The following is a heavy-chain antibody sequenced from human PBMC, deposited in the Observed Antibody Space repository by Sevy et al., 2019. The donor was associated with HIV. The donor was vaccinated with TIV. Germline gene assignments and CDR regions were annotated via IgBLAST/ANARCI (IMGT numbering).Heavy chain of an antibody. V-gene: IGHV3-21*01. J-gene: IGHJ4*02. D-gene: IGHD1-26*01. CDR1: GFTFSSYS. CDR2: ISSSSSYI. CDR3: AGDGRGRAGASPHYFDY. Sequence: GGSLRLSCAASGFTFSSYSMNWVRQAPGKGLEWVSSISSSSSYIYYADSVKGRFSISRDNAKNSLYLQMNSLRAEDTAVYYCAGDGRGRAGASPHYFDYWGQGTLVTVSS.